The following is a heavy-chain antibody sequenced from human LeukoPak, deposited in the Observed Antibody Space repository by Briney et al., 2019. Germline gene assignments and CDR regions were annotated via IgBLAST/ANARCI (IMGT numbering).Heavy chain of an antibody. Sequence: PGGSLRLSCAASGFTFSIYSMICPRQAPGKGLECGSYITSSNNTIYYAHSVKGRLTISRDKAKNSLYLQMNSLRAEDTAVHYGAGEYCCSTSCLYDSWGQGTLVTVSS. CDR3: AGEYCCSTSCLYDS. D-gene: IGHD2-2*01. CDR1: GFTFSIYS. CDR2: ITSSNNTI. V-gene: IGHV3-48*01. J-gene: IGHJ4*02.